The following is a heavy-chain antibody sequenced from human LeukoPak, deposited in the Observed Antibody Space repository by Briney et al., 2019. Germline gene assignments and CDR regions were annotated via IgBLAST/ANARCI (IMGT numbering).Heavy chain of an antibody. J-gene: IGHJ3*02. CDR1: GGSISSYH. V-gene: IGHV4-59*08. Sequence: PSETLSLTCTVSGGSISSYHWSWIRQPPGKGLEWIGYIYYSGNTNYNPSLKSRVTISVDTSKNQFSLKLRSVTAADTAVYYCARRHASSDAFDIWGQGTMVTVSS. CDR2: IYYSGNT. CDR3: ARRHASSDAFDI.